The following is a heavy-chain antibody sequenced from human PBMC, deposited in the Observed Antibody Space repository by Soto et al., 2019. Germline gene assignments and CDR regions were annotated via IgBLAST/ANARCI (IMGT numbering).Heavy chain of an antibody. CDR1: GYTFSSHW. D-gene: IGHD6-6*01. V-gene: IGHV3-74*01. Sequence: EVQLVESGGGLVQPGGSLRLSCVASGYTFSSHWIHWVRQAPGQGLVGVSRINPDGSFTSYADSVKGRFTISRDNAKNTVYLEMNSLRAEDTAVYYCARPRSMSSSGFDIWGQGTMVTVSS. CDR2: INPDGSFT. J-gene: IGHJ3*02. CDR3: ARPRSMSSSGFDI.